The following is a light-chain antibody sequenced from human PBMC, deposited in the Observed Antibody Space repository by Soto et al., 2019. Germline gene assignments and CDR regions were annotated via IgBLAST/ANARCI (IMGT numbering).Light chain of an antibody. CDR1: QSISSW. V-gene: IGKV1-5*01. J-gene: IGKJ5*01. CDR2: DAS. Sequence: DIQMTQSPSTLSASVGDRVTITCRASQSISSWLAWYQQKPGKAPKLLIYDASSLESGVPSRFSGSGSGTDFTLTIGNLQPEDFATYYCQQLNAYPLTFGQGTRLEIK. CDR3: QQLNAYPLT.